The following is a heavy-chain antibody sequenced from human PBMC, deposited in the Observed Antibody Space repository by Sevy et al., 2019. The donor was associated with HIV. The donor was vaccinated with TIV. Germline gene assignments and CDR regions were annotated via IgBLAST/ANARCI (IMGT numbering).Heavy chain of an antibody. D-gene: IGHD1-1*01. CDR2: IYSGGNT. J-gene: IGHJ3*01. CDR1: GFTFSSYW. CDR3: ARANNWKGAFDL. Sequence: GGSLRLSCAASGFTFSSYWMHWVRQAPGKGLEWVSVIYSGGNTSYADSVKGRFTISRDISKNTLDLQMNSLRAEDTAVYYCARANNWKGAFDLWGQGTMVTVSS. V-gene: IGHV3-53*01.